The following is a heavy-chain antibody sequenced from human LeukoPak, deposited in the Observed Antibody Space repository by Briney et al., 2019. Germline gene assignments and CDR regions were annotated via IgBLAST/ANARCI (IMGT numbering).Heavy chain of an antibody. V-gene: IGHV3-23*01. J-gene: IGHJ4*02. D-gene: IGHD6-19*01. CDR3: AKAAIEQWLVKVDHFDY. CDR2: ISGSGDST. Sequence: PGGSLRLSCAASGFTFSTHAMSWVRQAPGKGLEWVSSISGSGDSTYYADSVKGRFTISRDNSKNTLYLQMNSLRAEDTAIYYCAKAAIEQWLVKVDHFDYWGQGTLVTVSS. CDR1: GFTFSTHA.